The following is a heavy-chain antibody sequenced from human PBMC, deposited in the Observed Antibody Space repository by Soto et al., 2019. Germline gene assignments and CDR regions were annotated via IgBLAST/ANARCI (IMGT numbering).Heavy chain of an antibody. D-gene: IGHD3-22*01. J-gene: IGHJ4*02. CDR1: GDSISTYY. CDR3: ARGYYYDIDGYPSWYFDY. Sequence: SETLSLTCTVSGDSISTYYWSWIRQRPGKGLEWIGYIYYTGSTNYNPSLKSRVTISIDTSKNQFSLSLKSVTAADTAVYFCARGYYYDIDGYPSWYFDYWGQGARVTVSS. V-gene: IGHV4-59*01. CDR2: IYYTGST.